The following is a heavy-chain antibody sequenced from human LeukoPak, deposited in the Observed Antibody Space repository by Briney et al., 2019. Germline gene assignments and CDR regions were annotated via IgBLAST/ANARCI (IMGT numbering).Heavy chain of an antibody. D-gene: IGHD6-19*01. CDR1: GFTFSNYD. CDR3: ARWRGDYSSGPN. Sequence: GGSLRLSCVASGFTFSNYDMHWVRQGTGRGLEWVSGIGTGGDTHYPDSVKGRFTISRENAKNSLYLQMNSLRDEDTAVYYCARWRGDYSSGPNWGQGTLVTVSS. J-gene: IGHJ4*02. V-gene: IGHV3-13*01. CDR2: IGTGGDT.